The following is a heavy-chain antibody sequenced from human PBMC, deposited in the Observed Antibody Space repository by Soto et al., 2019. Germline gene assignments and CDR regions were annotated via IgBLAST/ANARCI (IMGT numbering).Heavy chain of an antibody. CDR3: ARDRSAGVDRGFDY. Sequence: QVQLVQSGAEVKKPGSSMKVSCKASGGTFSSYAISWVRQAPGQGLEWMGGIIPIFGTANYAQKFQGRVTITVDESTSTAYMELSSLRSEDTAVYYCARDRSAGVDRGFDYWGQGTLVTVSS. CDR2: IIPIFGTA. D-gene: IGHD3-10*01. V-gene: IGHV1-69*12. CDR1: GGTFSSYA. J-gene: IGHJ4*02.